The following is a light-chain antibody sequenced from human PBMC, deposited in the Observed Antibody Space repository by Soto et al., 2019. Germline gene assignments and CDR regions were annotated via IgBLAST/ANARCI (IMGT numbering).Light chain of an antibody. Sequence: EIVLTQSPGTLSLSPGERATLSCRASQSVSSSYLAWYQQKPGQAPRLLIYGASSRATGIPDRFSGSGSGTDFTLTISRLEPEDVAVYYCQQYGSSLFTFGPRTKVDIK. CDR3: QQYGSSLFT. J-gene: IGKJ3*01. CDR2: GAS. CDR1: QSVSSSY. V-gene: IGKV3-20*01.